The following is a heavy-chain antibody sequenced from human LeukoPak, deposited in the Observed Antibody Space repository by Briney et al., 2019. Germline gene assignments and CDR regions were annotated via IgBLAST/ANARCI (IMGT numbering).Heavy chain of an antibody. J-gene: IGHJ4*02. CDR2: IYYRGST. Sequence: SETLSLTCTVSGDSISSSNYYWGWIRQPPGKGLGWFGSIYYRGSTQYNPSLKSRVTISVDTSKNQFSLKVTSVTAADSAVYYCARVWHGDYVFDYWGQGTLVTVSS. D-gene: IGHD4-17*01. V-gene: IGHV4-39*01. CDR1: GDSISSSNYY. CDR3: ARVWHGDYVFDY.